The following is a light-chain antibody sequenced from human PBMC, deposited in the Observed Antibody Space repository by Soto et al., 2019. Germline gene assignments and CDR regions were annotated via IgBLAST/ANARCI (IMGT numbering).Light chain of an antibody. CDR3: QQYYSTPYT. V-gene: IGKV4-1*01. CDR1: QSVLYSSNNKNY. CDR2: WAS. Sequence: DIVMTQSPDSLAVSLGERATINCKSSQSVLYSSNNKNYLAWYQQKPGQPPKLLIYWASTRESGVPDRSSGSGSGTDVTHSISSLQADDVALYSCQQYYSTPYTFGQGTKLEIK. J-gene: IGKJ2*01.